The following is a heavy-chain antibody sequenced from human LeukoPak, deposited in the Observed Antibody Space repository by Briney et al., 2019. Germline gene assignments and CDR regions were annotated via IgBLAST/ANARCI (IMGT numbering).Heavy chain of an antibody. CDR2: INWNGDIT. J-gene: IGHJ4*02. V-gene: IGHV3-20*04. D-gene: IGHD1-26*01. Sequence: GESLRLSCAASGFMFDDYGMSWLRQATGKGLEWVSGINWNGDITDYADSVKGRFTISRDNAKNSLYLQMNSLRAEDTALYYCAKDVGGSYHDYWGQGTLVTVSS. CDR1: GFMFDDYG. CDR3: AKDVGGSYHDY.